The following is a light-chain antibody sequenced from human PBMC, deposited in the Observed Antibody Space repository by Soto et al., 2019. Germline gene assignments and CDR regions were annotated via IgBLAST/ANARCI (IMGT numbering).Light chain of an antibody. J-gene: IGKJ5*01. CDR1: QDINKN. Sequence: DIQLTQSPSSLSASLGDRVTITCQASQDINKNLIWYQQKPGKAPKLLIYDASDLETGVPSRFSGSGSGTGFTFTISSLQPEDCATYYCQQYESLPLTFGQGTRLEI. CDR3: QQYESLPLT. CDR2: DAS. V-gene: IGKV1-33*01.